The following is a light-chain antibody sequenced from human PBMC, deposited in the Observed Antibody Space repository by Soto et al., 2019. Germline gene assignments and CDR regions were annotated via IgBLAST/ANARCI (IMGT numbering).Light chain of an antibody. CDR3: QQYETFSGT. CDR2: DAS. CDR1: QSVSGS. Sequence: SQMTQSPSTLSASVGVTVTVTCRASQSVSGSLGSYQQKPGAAPTLLIYDASALPPGVPLRFSGSGSEKKFPLTIASLQPDDFATYSCQQYETFSGTFGPGTKVDIQ. V-gene: IGKV1-5*01. J-gene: IGKJ1*01.